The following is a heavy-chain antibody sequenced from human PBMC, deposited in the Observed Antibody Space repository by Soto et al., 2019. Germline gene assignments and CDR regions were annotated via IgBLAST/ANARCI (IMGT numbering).Heavy chain of an antibody. CDR3: ASDQPGYSYGYGLGY. J-gene: IGHJ4*02. CDR1: GFTFSSYS. CDR2: ISSSSSYI. D-gene: IGHD5-18*01. Sequence: EVQLVESGGGLVKPGGSLRLSCAASGFTFSSYSMNWVRQAPGKGLEWVSSISSSSSYIYYADSVKGRFTISRDNAKNSLSLKMNSLRAEDTAVYYCASDQPGYSYGYGLGYWGQGTLVTVSS. V-gene: IGHV3-21*01.